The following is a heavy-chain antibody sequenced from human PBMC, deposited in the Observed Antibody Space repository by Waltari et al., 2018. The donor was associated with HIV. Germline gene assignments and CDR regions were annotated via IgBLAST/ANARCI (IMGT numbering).Heavy chain of an antibody. J-gene: IGHJ6*02. Sequence: QVQLQQWGAGLLKPSETLSLTCAVYGGSFSGYYWSWIRQPPGKGLEWIGEINHSGSTNYTPSLRSRVTISVDTSKNQFSLRLSSVTAADTAVYYCARGNSTVTTGGILLQYYYGMDVWGQGTTVTVSS. V-gene: IGHV4-34*01. CDR3: ARGNSTVTTGGILLQYYYGMDV. CDR1: GGSFSGYY. D-gene: IGHD4-17*01. CDR2: INHSGST.